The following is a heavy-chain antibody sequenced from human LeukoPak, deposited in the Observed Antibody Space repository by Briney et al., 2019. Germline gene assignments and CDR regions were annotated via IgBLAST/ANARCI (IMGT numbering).Heavy chain of an antibody. J-gene: IGHJ4*02. V-gene: IGHV3-53*01. D-gene: IGHD3-3*01. CDR2: IYSGGST. CDR1: GFTVSSNY. Sequence: PGGSLRLSCAASGFTVSSNYMSWVRQAPGKGLEWVSVIYSGGSTYYADSVKGRFTISRDNSKNTLYLQMNSLRAEDTAVYYCAKVPYYDFWSGYYTGIGGFDYWGQGTLVTVSS. CDR3: AKVPYYDFWSGYYTGIGGFDY.